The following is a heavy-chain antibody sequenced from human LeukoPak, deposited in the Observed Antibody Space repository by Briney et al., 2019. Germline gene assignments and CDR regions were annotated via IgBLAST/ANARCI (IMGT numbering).Heavy chain of an antibody. Sequence: SETLSLTCAVYGGSFSGYYWSWIRQPPGKGLEWIGEVNHSGSTNYNPSLKSRVTISVDTSKNQFSLKLSSVTAADTAVYYCARGRRGYDFWSGYYYFDYWGQGTLVTVSS. CDR1: GGSFSGYY. J-gene: IGHJ4*02. CDR2: VNHSGST. D-gene: IGHD3-3*01. V-gene: IGHV4-34*01. CDR3: ARGRRGYDFWSGYYYFDY.